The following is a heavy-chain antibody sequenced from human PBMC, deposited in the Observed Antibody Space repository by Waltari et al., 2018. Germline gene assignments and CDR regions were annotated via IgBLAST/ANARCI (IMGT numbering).Heavy chain of an antibody. J-gene: IGHJ3*02. CDR1: GFTFSNAW. D-gene: IGHD3-3*01. Sequence: EVQLVESGGGLVKPGGSLRLSCAASGFTFSNAWMSWVRRAPGKGLGWVGRIKSKTDGGTTDYAAPVKGRFTISRDDSKNTLYLQMNSLKTEDTAVYYCTTTYYVYAFDIWGQGTMVTVSS. V-gene: IGHV3-15*01. CDR3: TTTYYVYAFDI. CDR2: IKSKTDGGTT.